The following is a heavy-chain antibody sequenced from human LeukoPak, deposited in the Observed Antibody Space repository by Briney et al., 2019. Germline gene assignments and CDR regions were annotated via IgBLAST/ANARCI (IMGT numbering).Heavy chain of an antibody. D-gene: IGHD2-15*01. V-gene: IGHV4-34*01. J-gene: IGHJ6*02. Sequence: SETLSLTCAVYGGSFSGYYWSWIRQPPGKGLEWIGEINHSGSTNYNPSLKSRVTISVDTSKNQFSLKLSSVTAADAAVYYCARDQYCSGGSCYREYYYYYYGMDVWGQGTTVTVSS. CDR3: ARDQYCSGGSCYREYYYYYYGMDV. CDR1: GGSFSGYY. CDR2: INHSGST.